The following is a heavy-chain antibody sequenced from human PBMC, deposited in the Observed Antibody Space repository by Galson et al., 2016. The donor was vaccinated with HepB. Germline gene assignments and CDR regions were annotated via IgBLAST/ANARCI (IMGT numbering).Heavy chain of an antibody. J-gene: IGHJ4*02. CDR3: ARDTAMDPFDY. CDR2: ISSSSSYI. Sequence: SLRLSCAASRFTFSTYSMNWVRQAPGKGLEWVSSISSSSSYIYYADSVKGRFTISRDNAKNSLYLQMNSLRAEDTAVYYCARDTAMDPFDYWGQGTLVTVSS. CDR1: RFTFSTYS. V-gene: IGHV3-21*01. D-gene: IGHD5-18*01.